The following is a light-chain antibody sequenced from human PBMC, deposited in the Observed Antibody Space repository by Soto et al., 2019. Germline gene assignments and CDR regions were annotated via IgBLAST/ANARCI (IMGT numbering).Light chain of an antibody. Sequence: QSALTQPASVSGSPGQSITISCTGTSSDVGGYNYVSWYQQHPGKAPKLMIYAVSNRPSGVSNRFSGPKSGNTATLTISGLQAEDEADYYCCSYTVSGTYVFGTGDKLTVL. V-gene: IGLV2-14*01. CDR1: SSDVGGYNY. CDR3: CSYTVSGTYV. J-gene: IGLJ1*01. CDR2: AVS.